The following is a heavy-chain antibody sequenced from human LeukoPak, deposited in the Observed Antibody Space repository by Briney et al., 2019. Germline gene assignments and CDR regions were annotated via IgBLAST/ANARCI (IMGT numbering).Heavy chain of an antibody. J-gene: IGHJ4*02. CDR1: GFRFNSLG. V-gene: IGHV3-23*01. CDR2: ISGSGGST. Sequence: GVSLTLPCAASGFRFNSLGMRWVRRSPGKGLEGVSAISGSGGSTYYADSVKGRFTISRDNSKNTLYLQMNSLRAEDTAVYYCARGPGLAVTGTDWGQGTLVTVSS. CDR3: ARGPGLAVTGTD. D-gene: IGHD6-19*01.